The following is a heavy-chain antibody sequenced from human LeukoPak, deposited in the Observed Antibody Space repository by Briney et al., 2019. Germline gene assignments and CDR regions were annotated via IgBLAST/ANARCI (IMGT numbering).Heavy chain of an antibody. CDR2: IVISGGSA. V-gene: IGHV3-23*01. Sequence: GGSLRLSCAVSGFTFSDYWMTWVRQAPGKRLEWVSGIVISGGSAFYADSVKGRFVISKDTSENTVYLQMNSLRADDTAVYFCAKEVALVVVRGQRGGHFFDFWGQGALVTVSS. CDR3: AKEVALVVVRGQRGGHFFDF. CDR1: GFTFSDYW. D-gene: IGHD3-10*01. J-gene: IGHJ4*02.